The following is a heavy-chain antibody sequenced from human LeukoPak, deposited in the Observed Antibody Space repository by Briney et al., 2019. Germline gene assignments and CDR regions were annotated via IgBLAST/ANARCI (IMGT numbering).Heavy chain of an antibody. CDR3: ARAEGSSWYCFDY. J-gene: IGHJ4*02. CDR2: INPNSGGT. Sequence: ASVKVSCKASGYTFTGYYMHWVRQAPGQGLEWMGWINPNSGGTNYAQKFQGRVTMTRDTSISTAYMELSRLRSDDTAVYYCARAEGSSWYCFDYWGQGTLVTVSS. D-gene: IGHD6-13*01. V-gene: IGHV1-2*02. CDR1: GYTFTGYY.